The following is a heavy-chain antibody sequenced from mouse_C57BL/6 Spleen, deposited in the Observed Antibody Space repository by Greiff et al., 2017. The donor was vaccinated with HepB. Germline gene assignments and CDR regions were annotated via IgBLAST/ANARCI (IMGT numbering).Heavy chain of an antibody. Sequence: DVKLVESGGGLVQPKGSLKLSCAASGFSFNTYAMNWVRQAPGKGLEWVARIRSKSNNYATYYADSVKDRFTISRDDSERMLYLQMNNLKTEDTAMYYGVRAKGGVIDYWGQGTSVTVSS. CDR2: IRSKSNNYAT. J-gene: IGHJ4*01. CDR3: VRAKGGVIDY. CDR1: GFSFNTYA. V-gene: IGHV10-1*01.